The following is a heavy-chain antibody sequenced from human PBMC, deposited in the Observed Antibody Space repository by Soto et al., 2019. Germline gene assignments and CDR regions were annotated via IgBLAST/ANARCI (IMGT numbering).Heavy chain of an antibody. CDR3: ARSGLTFEGVV. V-gene: IGHV4-59*01. J-gene: IGHJ6*02. CDR1: GGSISGYF. Sequence: SETLSLTCTVSGGSISGYFWSWIRQPPGKGLEYIGWIYYTGGTNYNASLASRLAISLHTSRNQFSLNLHSVTAADTAVYYCARSGLTFEGVVWGQGTTVTVSS. D-gene: IGHD3-16*01. CDR2: IYYTGGT.